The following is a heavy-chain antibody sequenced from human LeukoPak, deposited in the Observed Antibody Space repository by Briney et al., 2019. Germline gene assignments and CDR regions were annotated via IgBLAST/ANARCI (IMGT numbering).Heavy chain of an antibody. Sequence: ASVKVSCKASGYTFTGYYMHWVRQAPGQGLEWMGWINPNSGGTNYAQKFQGRVTMTRDTSIGTAYMELSRLRSDDTAVYYCASEAVAGISSFDYWGQGTLVTVSS. CDR3: ASEAVAGISSFDY. CDR1: GYTFTGYY. J-gene: IGHJ4*02. D-gene: IGHD6-19*01. CDR2: INPNSGGT. V-gene: IGHV1-2*02.